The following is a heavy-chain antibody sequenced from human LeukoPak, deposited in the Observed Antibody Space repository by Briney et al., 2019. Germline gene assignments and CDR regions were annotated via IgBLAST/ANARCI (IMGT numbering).Heavy chain of an antibody. D-gene: IGHD1-26*01. J-gene: IGHJ4*02. V-gene: IGHV4-59*05. Sequence: PSETLSLTCTVSGGSISSYYWSWIRQPPGKGLEWIGSIYYSGSTYYNPSLKSRVTISVDTSKNQFSLKLSSVTAADTAVYYCARLAYSGSYYWGQGTLVTVSS. CDR1: GGSISSYY. CDR3: ARLAYSGSYY. CDR2: IYYSGST.